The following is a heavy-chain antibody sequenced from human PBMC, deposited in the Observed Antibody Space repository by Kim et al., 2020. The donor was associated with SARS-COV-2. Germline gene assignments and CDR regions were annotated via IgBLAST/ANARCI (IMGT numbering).Heavy chain of an antibody. V-gene: IGHV3-30*18. CDR3: AKGIAVAGKGYYGLDV. D-gene: IGHD6-19*01. CDR2: ISYDGSRT. Sequence: LSLTCAASGFTFSSHGLHWVRQAPGKGLEWVAIISYDGSRTHCADSVKGRFTFSRDNSKNTLYLQMNSLRPEDTAVYYCAKGIAVAGKGYYGLDVWGQGTTVTVSS. J-gene: IGHJ6*02. CDR1: GFTFSSHG.